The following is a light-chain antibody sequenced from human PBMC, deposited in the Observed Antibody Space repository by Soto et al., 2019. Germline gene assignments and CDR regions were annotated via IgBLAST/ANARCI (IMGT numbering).Light chain of an antibody. Sequence: EVVLTQSPGTLSLSPGGRATLSCRASQSVSRRLAWYQQRPGQSPRLLISGASMRASGVSVRFIGSGSGTDFTLTITRLGPEDFAVYYCQQYNNWPPITFGQGTRLEIK. V-gene: IGKV3D-15*01. CDR1: QSVSRR. CDR2: GAS. J-gene: IGKJ5*01. CDR3: QQYNNWPPIT.